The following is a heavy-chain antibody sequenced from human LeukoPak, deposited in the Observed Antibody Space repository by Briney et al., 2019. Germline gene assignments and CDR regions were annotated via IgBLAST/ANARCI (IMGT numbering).Heavy chain of an antibody. V-gene: IGHV3-74*01. D-gene: IGHD6-19*01. Sequence: GGSLRLSCAASGFTFSNHYMHWVRQAPGKGLVSVSRIDPNGRYTSYADSVKGRFTISRNNAKNTLYLQMNTLGAEDTALYYCVRGSTDWNGMDVWGQGTTVTVSS. CDR3: VRGSTDWNGMDV. CDR1: GFTFSNHY. CDR2: IDPNGRYT. J-gene: IGHJ6*02.